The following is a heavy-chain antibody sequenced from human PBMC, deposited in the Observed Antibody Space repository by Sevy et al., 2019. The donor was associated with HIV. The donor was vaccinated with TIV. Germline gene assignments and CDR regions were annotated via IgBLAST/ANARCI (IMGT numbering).Heavy chain of an antibody. CDR1: GGSFSGYY. CDR3: ARGPYSSSWNAFDI. V-gene: IGHV4-34*01. D-gene: IGHD6-13*01. J-gene: IGHJ3*02. CDR2: INHSGST. Sequence: SETLSLTCAVYGGSFSGYYWSWIRQPPGKGLEWIGEINHSGSTNYNPSLKSRVTISVDTSKNQFSLKLSSVTAADTAVYYCARGPYSSSWNAFDIWGQGTMVTVSS.